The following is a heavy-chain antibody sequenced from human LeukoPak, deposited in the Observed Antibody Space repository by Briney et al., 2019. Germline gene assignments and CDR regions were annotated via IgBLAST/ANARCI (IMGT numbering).Heavy chain of an antibody. Sequence: SETLSLTCAVSGGSISSYYWSWIRQPPGKGLEWIGYIYYSGSTNYNPSLKSRVTISADTSKNQFSLKLSSVTAADTAVYYCARTLVAATDYFDYWGQGALVTVSS. CDR1: GGSISSYY. D-gene: IGHD6-19*01. V-gene: IGHV4-59*01. CDR2: IYYSGST. J-gene: IGHJ4*02. CDR3: ARTLVAATDYFDY.